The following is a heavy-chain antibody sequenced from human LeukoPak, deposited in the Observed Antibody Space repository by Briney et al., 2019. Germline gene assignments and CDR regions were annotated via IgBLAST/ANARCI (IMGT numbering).Heavy chain of an antibody. CDR2: IKTDGSEK. CDR1: GFTFSNYW. V-gene: IGHV3-7*01. J-gene: IGHJ1*01. D-gene: IGHD3-22*01. CDR3: ATYSSLNRREFQY. Sequence: GGSLRLSCEGSGFTFSNYWMGWVRQAPGKGLQWVVNIKTDGSEKYYVDSVKGRFTISRDDAKNSLYLQMNSLRAEDTAVYYCATYSSLNRREFQYWGQGTLLTVSS.